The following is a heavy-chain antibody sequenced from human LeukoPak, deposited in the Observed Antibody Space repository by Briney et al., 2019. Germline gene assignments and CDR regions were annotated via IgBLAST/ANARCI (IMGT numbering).Heavy chain of an antibody. J-gene: IGHJ6*02. D-gene: IGHD3-16*01. V-gene: IGHV3-23*01. CDR2: ISKSGDHT. CDR1: GLTSNNYA. CDR3: ATSWGPDTSAFRWGRDGMDV. Sequence: GGSLRLSCAVSGLTSNNYAMSWVRQAPGKGLEWVSAISKSGDHTYYAASAKGRFTIYRDNSKNTQYLQMNSLRAEDTAVYYCATSWGPDTSAFRWGRDGMDVWGQGTTVIVS.